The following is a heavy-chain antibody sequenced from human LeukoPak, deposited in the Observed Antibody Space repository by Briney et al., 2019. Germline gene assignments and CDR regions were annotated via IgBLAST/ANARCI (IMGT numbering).Heavy chain of an antibody. D-gene: IGHD6-13*01. CDR3: ARGPSSNWSGLDF. Sequence: GGSLRLSCAASGFSFSGHWMHWARQLPGKGLVWVSRISPTGSTTSYADSVKGRFTVSRDNAKNTLYLQVNNLRAEDTAVYYCARGPSSNWSGLDFWGQGTLLTVSS. V-gene: IGHV3-74*01. J-gene: IGHJ4*02. CDR2: ISPTGSTT. CDR1: GFSFSGHW.